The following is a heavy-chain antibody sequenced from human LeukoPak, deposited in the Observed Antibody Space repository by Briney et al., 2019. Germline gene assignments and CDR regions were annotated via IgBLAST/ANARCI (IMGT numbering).Heavy chain of an antibody. Sequence: SDTLSLTCAVYGGSFSGYYWSWIRQPPGKGLEWIGEINHSGSTNYNPSLKSRVTISVDTSKNQFSLKLSSVTAADTAVYYCARVGYSYGYRPYYYYMDVWGKGTTVTVSS. CDR1: GGSFSGYY. J-gene: IGHJ6*03. D-gene: IGHD5-18*01. CDR2: INHSGST. V-gene: IGHV4-34*01. CDR3: ARVGYSYGYRPYYYYMDV.